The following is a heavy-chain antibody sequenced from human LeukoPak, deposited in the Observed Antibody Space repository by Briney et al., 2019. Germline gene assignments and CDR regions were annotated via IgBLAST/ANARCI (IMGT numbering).Heavy chain of an antibody. CDR3: ARDSVDSSGSFYFDY. D-gene: IGHD3-22*01. Sequence: SETLSLTCTVSGGSISSYYWSWIRQPPGKGLGWIGYIYYSGSTNYNPSLKSRVTISVDTSKNQFSLKLSSVTAADTAVYYCARDSVDSSGSFYFDYWGQGTLVTVSS. CDR2: IYYSGST. CDR1: GGSISSYY. J-gene: IGHJ4*02. V-gene: IGHV4-59*01.